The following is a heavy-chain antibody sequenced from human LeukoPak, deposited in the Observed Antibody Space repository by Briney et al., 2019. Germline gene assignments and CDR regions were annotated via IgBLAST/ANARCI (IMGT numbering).Heavy chain of an antibody. CDR1: GGSISSSSYY. J-gene: IGHJ5*02. CDR2: IYYRGST. D-gene: IGHD6-19*01. Sequence: SETLSLTCTVSGGSISSSSYYWGWIRQPPGKGLEWIGSIYYRGSTYYYPSLTSRVTISVDTSKNQFSLKLSSVTAADTAVYYCAREVAGYSSGWFRFDPWGQGTLVTVSS. CDR3: AREVAGYSSGWFRFDP. V-gene: IGHV4-39*02.